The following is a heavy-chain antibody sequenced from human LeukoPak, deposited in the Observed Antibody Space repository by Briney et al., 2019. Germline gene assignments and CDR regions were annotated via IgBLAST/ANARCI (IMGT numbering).Heavy chain of an antibody. Sequence: GASVKVSCKASGYTFTSYYMHWVRQAPGQGLEWMGIINPSGGSTNYAQKLQGRVTMTTDTSTSTAYMELRSLRSDDTAVYYCARDLGSIVGATYVDAFDIWGQGTMVTVSS. J-gene: IGHJ3*02. CDR3: ARDLGSIVGATYVDAFDI. D-gene: IGHD1-26*01. CDR1: GYTFTSYY. CDR2: INPSGGST. V-gene: IGHV1-46*01.